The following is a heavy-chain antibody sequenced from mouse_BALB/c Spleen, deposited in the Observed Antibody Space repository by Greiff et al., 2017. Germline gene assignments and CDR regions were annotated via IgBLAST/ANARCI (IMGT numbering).Heavy chain of an antibody. D-gene: IGHD2-1*01. CDR1: GFTFSSYA. CDR2: ISSGGST. V-gene: IGHV5-6-5*01. Sequence: EVMLVESGGGLVKPGGSLKLSCAASGFTFSSYAMSWVRQTPEKRLEWVASISSGGSTYYPDSVKGRFTISRDNARNILYLQMSSLRSEDTAMYYCARIAYAYGNYVYYAMDYWGQGTSVTVSS. J-gene: IGHJ4*01. CDR3: ARIAYAYGNYVYYAMDY.